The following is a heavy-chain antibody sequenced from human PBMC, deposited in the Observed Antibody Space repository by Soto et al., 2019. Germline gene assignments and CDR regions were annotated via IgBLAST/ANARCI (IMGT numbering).Heavy chain of an antibody. V-gene: IGHV3-30*03. CDR1: GFTFSSYG. J-gene: IGHJ3*02. CDR3: ATGTYYYDSSGYSPPGAFDI. D-gene: IGHD3-22*01. CDR2: ISYDGSNK. Sequence: GGSLRLSCAASGFTFSSYGMHWVRQAPGKGLEWVAVISYDGSNKYYADSVKGRFTISRDNSKNTLYLQMNSLRAEDTAVYYCATGTYYYDSSGYSPPGAFDIWGKGPMVTVSS.